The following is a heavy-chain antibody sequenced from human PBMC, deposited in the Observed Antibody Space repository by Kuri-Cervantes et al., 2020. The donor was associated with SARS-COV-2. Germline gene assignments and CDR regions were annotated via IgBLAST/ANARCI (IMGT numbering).Heavy chain of an antibody. CDR2: ISSSGDTI. V-gene: IGHV3-11*04. CDR1: GFTFSDYY. D-gene: IGHD5-12*01. CDR3: ARDRVGWLRSRTHKIDY. Sequence: GGSLRLSCAASGFTFSDYYMSWIRQAPGKGLECVSYISSSGDTIYYADSVRGRFTISRDNAKNSLYLQMNSLRAEDTAVYYCARDRVGWLRSRTHKIDYWGQGTLVTVSS. J-gene: IGHJ4*02.